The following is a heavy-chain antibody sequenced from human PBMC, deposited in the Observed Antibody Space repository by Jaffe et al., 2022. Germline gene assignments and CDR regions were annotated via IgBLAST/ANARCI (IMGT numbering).Heavy chain of an antibody. CDR2: ISISSSYI. CDR3: AREGSCTGGVCLTDY. D-gene: IGHD2-8*02. V-gene: IGHV3-21*01. J-gene: IGHJ4*02. CDR1: GFTFSSYS. Sequence: EVQVVESGGGLVKPGGSLRLSCAGSGFTFSSYSMNWVRQAPGKGLEWVSSISISSSYIYYADSVKGRFTISRDNAKNSLHLQMNSLTVEDTAVYYCAREGSCTGGVCLTDYWGQGTLVTVSS.